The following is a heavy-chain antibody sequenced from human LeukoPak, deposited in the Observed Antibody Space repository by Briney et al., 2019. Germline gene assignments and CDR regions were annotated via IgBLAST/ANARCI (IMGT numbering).Heavy chain of an antibody. J-gene: IGHJ5*01. CDR3: ARERGNSWFAFDS. D-gene: IGHD3-10*01. CDR2: IRSNSRGI. Sequence: GSLRLSCAASGFTFNSYTMNWVRQAPGKGLESVSSIRSNSRGINYADSVKGRFTISRDNAKNTMHLQMNGLSADDTAIYYCARERGNSWFAFDSWGQGTLVTVSS. V-gene: IGHV3-21*01. CDR1: GFTFNSYT.